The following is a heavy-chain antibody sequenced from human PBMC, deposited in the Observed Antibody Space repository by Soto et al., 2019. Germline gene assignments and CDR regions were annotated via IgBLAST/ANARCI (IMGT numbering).Heavy chain of an antibody. Sequence: SETLSLTCTVSGGSISSYYWSWIRQPPGKGLEWIGYIYYSGSTNYNPSLKSRVTISVDTSKNQFSLKLSSVTAADTAVYYCARDSQGAPAYWGQGTLVTVSS. V-gene: IGHV4-59*01. CDR3: ARDSQGAPAY. CDR1: GGSISSYY. J-gene: IGHJ4*02. CDR2: IYYSGST.